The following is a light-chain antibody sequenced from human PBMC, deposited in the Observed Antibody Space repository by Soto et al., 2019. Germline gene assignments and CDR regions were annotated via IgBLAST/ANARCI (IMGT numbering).Light chain of an antibody. CDR3: QQYHTYPCT. CDR2: AAS. CDR1: QDISSY. Sequence: AIQMPQYPSSFHASTGARVRIKCRASQDISSYLAWYKQKPGQAPQLLIYAASTLQTEVPSRFSGSGSGTAFTLTISCLQSEDFATYFCQQYHTYPCTFGPGTKVDNK. V-gene: IGKV1-8*01. J-gene: IGKJ3*01.